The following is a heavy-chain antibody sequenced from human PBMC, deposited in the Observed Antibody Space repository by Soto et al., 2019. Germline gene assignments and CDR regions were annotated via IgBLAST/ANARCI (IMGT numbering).Heavy chain of an antibody. D-gene: IGHD1-26*01. Sequence: GAAVKVSCTFSGYTLTDLSMHWVRQAPGKGLEWMGSFDPEDGETIYAQQFQGRVIMTEDTSTDTAYMELSSLRSEDTAVYYCAILDYSGSFTGWLAPCGKGARVTLSS. J-gene: IGHJ5*02. CDR3: AILDYSGSFTGWLAP. CDR2: FDPEDGET. V-gene: IGHV1-24*01. CDR1: GYTLTDLS.